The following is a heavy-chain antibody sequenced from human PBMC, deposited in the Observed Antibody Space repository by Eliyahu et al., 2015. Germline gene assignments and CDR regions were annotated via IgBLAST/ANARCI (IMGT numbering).Heavy chain of an antibody. V-gene: IGHV3-33*01. CDR3: AREMEGVGATVSRHFDX. CDR1: SYG. J-gene: IGHJ4*02. CDR2: IWYDGSNK. D-gene: IGHD1-26*01. Sequence: SYGMHWVRQAPGKGLEWVAVIWYDGSNKYYADSVKGRFTISRDNSKNTLYLQMNSLRAEDTAVYYCAREMEGVGATVSRHFDXWGQGTLVTVSS.